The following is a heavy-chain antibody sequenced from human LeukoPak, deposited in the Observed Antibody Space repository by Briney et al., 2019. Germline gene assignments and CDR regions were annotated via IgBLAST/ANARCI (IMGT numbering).Heavy chain of an antibody. D-gene: IGHD3-10*01. J-gene: IGHJ5*02. CDR3: ARALFTPLSWLDP. V-gene: IGHV4-34*01. CDR2: INHSGST. CDR1: GGSFSGYY. Sequence: KPSETLSLTCAVYGGSFSGYYWSWIRQPPGKGLEWIGEINHSGSTNYNPSRKSRVTISANTSNNHYSLKLSSMTPADTAVYYFARALFTPLSWLDPWGEGALVTVSS.